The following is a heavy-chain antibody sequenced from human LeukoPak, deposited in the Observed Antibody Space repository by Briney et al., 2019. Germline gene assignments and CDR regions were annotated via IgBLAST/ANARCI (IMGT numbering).Heavy chain of an antibody. CDR3: ARQRRDGYNYPPVDY. V-gene: IGHV4-38-2*02. D-gene: IGHD5-24*01. Sequence: SETLSLTCTVSGYSISSGYYWGWIRQPPGKGLEWIGSIYDSGSTYYNPPLKSRVTISVDTSKNQFSLKLSSVTAADTAVYYCARQRRDGYNYPPVDYWGQGTLVTVSS. CDR1: GYSISSGYY. CDR2: IYDSGST. J-gene: IGHJ4*02.